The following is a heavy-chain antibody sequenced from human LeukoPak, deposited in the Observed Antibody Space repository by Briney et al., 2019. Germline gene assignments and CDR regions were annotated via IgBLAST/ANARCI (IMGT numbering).Heavy chain of an antibody. J-gene: IGHJ3*02. Sequence: PSETLSLTCAVYGGSFSGYYWSWIRQPPGKGLEWIGEINHSGSTNYNPSLKSRVTISVDTSKNQFSLKLSSVTAADTAVYYCARSRGSGWYTDAFDIWGQGTMVIVSS. CDR2: INHSGST. CDR3: ARSRGSGWYTDAFDI. CDR1: GGSFSGYY. D-gene: IGHD6-19*01. V-gene: IGHV4-34*01.